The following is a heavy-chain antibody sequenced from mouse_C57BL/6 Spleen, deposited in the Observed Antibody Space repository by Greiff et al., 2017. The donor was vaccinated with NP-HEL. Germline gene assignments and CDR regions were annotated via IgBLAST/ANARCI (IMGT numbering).Heavy chain of an antibody. CDR2: INPSSGYT. CDR3: ARGSGLPDAMDY. CDR1: GYTFTSYT. J-gene: IGHJ4*01. V-gene: IGHV1-4*01. Sequence: QVQLKQSGAELARPGASVKMSCKASGYTFTSYTMHWVKQRPGQGLEWIGYINPSSGYTKSNQKFKDKATLTADKSSSTAYMQLSSLTSEDSAVYYCARGSGLPDAMDYWGQGTSVTVSS. D-gene: IGHD3-1*01.